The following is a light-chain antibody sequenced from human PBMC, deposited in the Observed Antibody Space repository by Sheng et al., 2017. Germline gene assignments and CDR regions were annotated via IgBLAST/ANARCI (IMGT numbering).Light chain of an antibody. Sequence: AIRITQSPSSLSASTGDRVTITCRASQGISTYLAWYQQKPRKAPKLLIYAASTLQNGVPSRFSGSGSGTDFTLTISWLQSEDFTTYYCQQYYTTPTFGQGTRVEIK. CDR2: AAS. J-gene: IGKJ1*01. CDR3: QQYYTTPT. V-gene: IGKV1-8*01. CDR1: QGISTY.